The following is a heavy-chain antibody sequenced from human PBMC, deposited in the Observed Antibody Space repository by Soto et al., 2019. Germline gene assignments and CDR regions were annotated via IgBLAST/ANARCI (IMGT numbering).Heavy chain of an antibody. CDR2: IFYGGVSGVA. J-gene: IGHJ4*02. V-gene: IGHV4-39*01. CDR3: ARRGGGDSLFDS. D-gene: IGHD4-17*01. Sequence: QLHLQESGPGLVEPSETLSLTCTVSGGSFSSSNYYWGWIRQPPGKGLEWIGNIFYGGVSGVAYYSPSLKRRVTISVYTSKNQFSLNMRSLTAADTAVYFCARRGGGDSLFDSWGQGKLVTVSS. CDR1: GGSFSSSNYY.